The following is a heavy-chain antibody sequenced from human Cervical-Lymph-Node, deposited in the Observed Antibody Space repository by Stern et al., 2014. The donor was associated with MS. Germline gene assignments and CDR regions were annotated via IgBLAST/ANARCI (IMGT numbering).Heavy chain of an antibody. J-gene: IGHJ4*02. CDR3: AKVAYSGNALDY. CDR1: EFTFSAYS. Sequence: EVQLVESGGGLVQPGGSLRLSCAASEFTFSAYSMTCVRQDPEKGLEWVATIISSGGVTYSADSVKGRFTISRDNSKNTLILQMKSLRAEDTAVYFCAKVAYSGNALDYWGQGTLVIVSS. V-gene: IGHV3-23*04. CDR2: IISSGGVT. D-gene: IGHD4-23*01.